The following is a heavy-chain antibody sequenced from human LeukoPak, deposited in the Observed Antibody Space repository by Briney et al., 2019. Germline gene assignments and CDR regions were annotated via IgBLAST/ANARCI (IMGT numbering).Heavy chain of an antibody. V-gene: IGHV4-39*07. CDR2: IYYSGST. CDR1: GGSISSSSYY. D-gene: IGHD6-13*01. J-gene: IGHJ4*02. Sequence: SETLSLTCTVSGGSISSSSYYWGWIRQPPGKGLEWIGSIYYSGSTYYNPSLKSRVTISVDTSKNQFSLKLSSVTAADTAVYYCARHETSSSWTSSFDYWGQGTLVTVSS. CDR3: ARHETSSSWTSSFDY.